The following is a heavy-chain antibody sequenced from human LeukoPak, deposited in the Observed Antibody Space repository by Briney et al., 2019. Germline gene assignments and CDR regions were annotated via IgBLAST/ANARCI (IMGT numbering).Heavy chain of an antibody. V-gene: IGHV4-59*01. D-gene: IGHD3-22*01. CDR2: IYYSGST. J-gene: IGHJ3*02. Sequence: SETLSLTCTVSGGSISIYYWSWIRQPPGKGLEWIGYIYYSGSTNYNPSLKSRVTISLNTSKNQFSLKLSSVTAADTAVYYCAREAYYYDSSGLNGNAFDIWGQGTMVTVSS. CDR3: AREAYYYDSSGLNGNAFDI. CDR1: GGSISIYY.